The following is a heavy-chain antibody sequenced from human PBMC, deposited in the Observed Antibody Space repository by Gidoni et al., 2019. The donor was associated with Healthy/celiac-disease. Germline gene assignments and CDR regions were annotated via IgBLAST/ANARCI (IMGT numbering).Heavy chain of an antibody. D-gene: IGHD6-19*01. CDR3: ARGQSVAGVQNAFDI. Sequence: QVQLVQSGAEVKKPGASVKVSCKASGYTFTGYYMNWVRQAPGQGLEWMGWINPNSGGTNYAQKFQGWVTMTRDTSISTAYMELSRLRSDDTAVYYCARGQSVAGVQNAFDIWGQGTMVTVSS. CDR2: INPNSGGT. V-gene: IGHV1-2*04. J-gene: IGHJ3*02. CDR1: GYTFTGYY.